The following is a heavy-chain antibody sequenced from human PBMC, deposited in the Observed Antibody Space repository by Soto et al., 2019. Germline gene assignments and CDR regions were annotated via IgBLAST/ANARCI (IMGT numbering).Heavy chain of an antibody. CDR3: AKDRRAAFDY. Sequence: QVQLVESGGGVVQPGRSLRLSCAASGFTFSSYGMHWVRQAPGKGLEWVAVISYDGGNKYYADSVKGRFTISRDNSKNTLYLQMNSLRAEDTAVYYCAKDRRAAFDYWGQGTLVTVSS. D-gene: IGHD6-25*01. V-gene: IGHV3-30*18. CDR2: ISYDGGNK. J-gene: IGHJ4*02. CDR1: GFTFSSYG.